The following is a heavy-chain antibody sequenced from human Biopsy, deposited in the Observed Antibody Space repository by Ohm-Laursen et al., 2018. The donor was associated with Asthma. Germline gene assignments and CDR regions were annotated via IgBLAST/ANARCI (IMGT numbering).Heavy chain of an antibody. CDR2: ISYDGSNK. CDR3: AKDTEGRYDFWSGLSYNYYGMDV. CDR1: GFTFSSYG. V-gene: IGHV3-30*18. D-gene: IGHD3-3*01. Sequence: SLGLSCSAPGFTFSSYGMYWARQAPGKGLEWVAVISYDGSNKYYADSVKGRFTISRDNSKNTLYLQMNSLRAEDTAVYYCAKDTEGRYDFWSGLSYNYYGMDVWGQGTTVTVFS. J-gene: IGHJ6*02.